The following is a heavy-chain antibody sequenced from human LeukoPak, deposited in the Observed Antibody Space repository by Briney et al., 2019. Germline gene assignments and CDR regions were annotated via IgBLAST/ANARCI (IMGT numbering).Heavy chain of an antibody. D-gene: IGHD3-10*01. J-gene: IGHJ4*02. Sequence: GALRLSCKASGFTFGDYALNWVRQAPGKGLEWVGFIRSKAYGGTTEYAASVKGRFTISRDDSKSIAYLQMNSLKTEDTAVYYCTRYRGYFNYWGQGTLVTVSS. CDR1: GFTFGDYA. CDR3: TRYRGYFNY. V-gene: IGHV3-49*04. CDR2: IRSKAYGGTT.